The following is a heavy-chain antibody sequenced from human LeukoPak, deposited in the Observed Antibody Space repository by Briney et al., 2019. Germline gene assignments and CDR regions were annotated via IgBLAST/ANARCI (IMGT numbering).Heavy chain of an antibody. D-gene: IGHD5-12*01. V-gene: IGHV3-66*01. J-gene: IGHJ4*02. CDR1: GFTVSSNY. CDR3: ARVKSGYSGYGLDY. Sequence: GGSLRLSCAASGFTVSSNYMSWVRQAPGKGLEWVSVIYSGGSTYYADSVKGRFTISRDNSKNTLYLQMNSRRAEDTAVYYCARVKSGYSGYGLDYWGQGTLVTVSS. CDR2: IYSGGST.